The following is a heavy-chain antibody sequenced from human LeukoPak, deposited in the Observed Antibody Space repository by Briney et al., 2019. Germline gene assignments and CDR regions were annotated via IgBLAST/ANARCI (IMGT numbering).Heavy chain of an antibody. CDR2: ISYDGSNK. CDR1: GFTFSSYS. Sequence: PGGSLRLSCAASGFTFSSYSMNWVRQAPGKGLEWVAVISYDGSNKYYADSVKGRFTISRDNSKNTLYLQMNSLRAEDTAVYYCAREGFYDLPAPDYYYYYYMDVWGKGTTVTVSS. J-gene: IGHJ6*03. D-gene: IGHD2/OR15-2a*01. V-gene: IGHV3-30*05. CDR3: AREGFYDLPAPDYYYYYYMDV.